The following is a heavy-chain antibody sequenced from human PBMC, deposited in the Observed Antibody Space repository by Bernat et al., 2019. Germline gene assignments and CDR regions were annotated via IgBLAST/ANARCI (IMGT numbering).Heavy chain of an antibody. Sequence: QVQLVQSGAEVKKPGASVKVSCKASGYTFTSYGISWVRQAPGQGLEWMGWISAYKGNTNYAQKLQGRVTMTTDTSTSTAYMELRSLRSDDTAVYYCARDKGYDFWSGISDVNFDYWGQGTLVTVSS. CDR2: ISAYKGNT. CDR3: ARDKGYDFWSGISDVNFDY. D-gene: IGHD3-3*01. V-gene: IGHV1-18*04. CDR1: GYTFTSYG. J-gene: IGHJ4*02.